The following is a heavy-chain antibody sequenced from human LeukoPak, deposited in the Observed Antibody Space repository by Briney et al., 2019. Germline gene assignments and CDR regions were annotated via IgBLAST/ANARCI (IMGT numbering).Heavy chain of an antibody. D-gene: IGHD6-13*01. Sequence: SETLSLTCTVSGGSISSRSYYWGWIRQPPGKGLEWSRRFYYRGTNSYTPYLKRRLSISVDTSNNQFSLKLSPVTAADASMYYCVTSYGSSWLRFDYWGQGTLVTVSS. CDR2: FYYRGTN. CDR3: VTSYGSSWLRFDY. J-gene: IGHJ4*02. CDR1: GGSISSRSYY. V-gene: IGHV4-39*01.